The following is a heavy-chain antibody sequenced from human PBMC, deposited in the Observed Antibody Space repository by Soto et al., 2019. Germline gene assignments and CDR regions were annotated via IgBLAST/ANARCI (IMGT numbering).Heavy chain of an antibody. CDR1: GGTFSSYA. J-gene: IGHJ4*02. V-gene: IGHV1-69*13. Sequence: ASVKVSCKASGGTFSSYAISWVRQAPGQGLEWMGGIIPIFGTANYAQKFQGRVTITADESTSTAYMELSSLRSEDTAVYYCARVSSGWYLGIDYWGQGTLVTVSS. D-gene: IGHD6-19*01. CDR3: ARVSSGWYLGIDY. CDR2: IIPIFGTA.